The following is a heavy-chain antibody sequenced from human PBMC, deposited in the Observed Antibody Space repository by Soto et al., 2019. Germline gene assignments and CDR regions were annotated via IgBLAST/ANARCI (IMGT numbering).Heavy chain of an antibody. CDR2: IYWDGDK. D-gene: IGHD3-16*02. CDR3: AHLMITYEGVLADDAFDI. CDR1: GFSLSTXTVG. V-gene: IGHV2-5*02. J-gene: IGHJ3*02. Sequence: QITLKESGPTLVXPTQTLTLTXTFSGFSLSTXTVGVAWIRQPPGKALEWVAVIYWDGDKRYSPALSNRLTITKDASRNQVVLTMTNMDPVDTATYFCAHLMITYEGVLADDAFDIWGPGTMVTVSS.